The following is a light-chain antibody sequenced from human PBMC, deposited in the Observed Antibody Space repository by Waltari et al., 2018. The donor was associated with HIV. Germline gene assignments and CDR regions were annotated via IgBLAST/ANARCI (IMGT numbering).Light chain of an antibody. Sequence: QSALTQPRSVSGSPGRSGTISCPGTSSDVGGYNYVSWYQHHPGKAPKLRIYDVSKRPSGVPDRFSGSKSGNTASLTISGLQAEDEADYYCCSYAGSYTLVFGGGTTLTVL. V-gene: IGLV2-11*01. CDR1: SSDVGGYNY. CDR2: DVS. J-gene: IGLJ2*01. CDR3: CSYAGSYTLV.